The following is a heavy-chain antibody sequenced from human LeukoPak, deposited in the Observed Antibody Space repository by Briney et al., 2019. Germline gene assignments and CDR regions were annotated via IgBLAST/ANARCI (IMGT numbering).Heavy chain of an antibody. D-gene: IGHD3-10*01. CDR3: ARDEVVLWFGESPGAIDH. J-gene: IGHJ4*02. V-gene: IGHV3-33*01. CDR2: IWYDGSNK. CDR1: GFTFSSYG. Sequence: GRSLRLSCAASGFTFSSYGMHWVRQAPGKGLEWVAVIWYDGSNKYNADSVKGRFTISRDNSKNTLYLQMNSLRAEDTAVYYCARDEVVLWFGESPGAIDHWGQGTLVTVSS.